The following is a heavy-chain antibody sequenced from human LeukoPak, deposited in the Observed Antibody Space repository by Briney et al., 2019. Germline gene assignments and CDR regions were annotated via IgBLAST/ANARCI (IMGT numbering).Heavy chain of an antibody. D-gene: IGHD4-17*01. V-gene: IGHV3-30*18. CDR2: LSYDGTNT. Sequence: GGSLRLSCAASGFTFSSYSMQWVRQTPGKGLEWVGILSYDGTNTYYGESVKGRFTISRDNSQNTVYLQMNSLRAEDTAVYYCAKGGTSVTRYVDYWGQGTLVTVSS. CDR1: GFTFSSYS. J-gene: IGHJ4*02. CDR3: AKGGTSVTRYVDY.